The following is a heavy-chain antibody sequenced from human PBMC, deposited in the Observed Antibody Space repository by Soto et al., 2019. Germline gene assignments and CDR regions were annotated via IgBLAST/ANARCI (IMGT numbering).Heavy chain of an antibody. V-gene: IGHV5-51*01. CDR1: GYSFTSYS. CDR2: IYPGDSDT. D-gene: IGHD4-17*01. J-gene: IGHJ6*02. CDR3: AKVDYGGNPGYYYYGMDV. Sequence: XESLTIACKASGYSFTSYSIGLVRQMPGKGLEWMGIIYPGDSDTRYSPSFQGQVTITADKSISTAYLQWSSLKASDTAMYYCAKVDYGGNPGYYYYGMDVWGQGTTVTV.